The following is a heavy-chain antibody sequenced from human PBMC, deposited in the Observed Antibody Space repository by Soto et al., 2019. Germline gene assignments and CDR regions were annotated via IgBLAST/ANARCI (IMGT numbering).Heavy chain of an antibody. CDR2: INAGNGNT. J-gene: IGHJ4*02. Sequence: ASVKVSCKASGYTFTSYAMHWVRQAPGQRLEWMGWINAGNGNTKYSQKFQGRVTITRDTSASTAYMELSSLRSGDTAVYYCARGSAAKRAIDYWGQGTLVTVSS. V-gene: IGHV1-3*01. D-gene: IGHD2-2*01. CDR1: GYTFTSYA. CDR3: ARGSAAKRAIDY.